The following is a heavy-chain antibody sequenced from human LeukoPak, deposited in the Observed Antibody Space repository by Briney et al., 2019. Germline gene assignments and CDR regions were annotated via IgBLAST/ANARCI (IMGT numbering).Heavy chain of an antibody. CDR2: ISSSSGYI. V-gene: IGHV3-21*01. Sequence: GGSLRLSCAASGFTFSDFGMNWVRQAPGKGLEWVSCISSSSGYIYYADSVKGRFTISRDNSKNTLYLQMNSLRAEDTAVYYCARVGTGPDYWGQGTLVTVSS. CDR1: GFTFSDFG. D-gene: IGHD1-1*01. J-gene: IGHJ4*02. CDR3: ARVGTGPDY.